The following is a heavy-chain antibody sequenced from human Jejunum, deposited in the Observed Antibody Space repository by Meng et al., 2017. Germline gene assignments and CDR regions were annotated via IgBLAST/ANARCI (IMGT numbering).Heavy chain of an antibody. D-gene: IGHD4-17*01. Sequence: GESLKISCAASGFTFDGYTMHWVRQAPGKGLEWVSLVYRDGDGTHYTDSVKGRIIMTTDNSKNLLYLQMNSLTTEDAALYYCAKEPNTVTSGMDFWGQGTRVTGSS. CDR2: VYRDGDGT. CDR1: GFTFDGYT. V-gene: IGHV3-43*01. CDR3: AKEPNTVTSGMDF. J-gene: IGHJ6*01.